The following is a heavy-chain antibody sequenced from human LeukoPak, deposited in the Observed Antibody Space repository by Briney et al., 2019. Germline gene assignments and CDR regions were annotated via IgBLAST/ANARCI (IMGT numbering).Heavy chain of an antibody. V-gene: IGHV1-18*04. CDR1: GYTFTSYG. Sequence: GASVKVSCKASGYTFTSYGISWVRQAPGRGLEWMGWISAYNGNTNYAQKLQGRVTMTTDTSTSTAYMELRGLRSDDTAVYYCARGGDYGDYNWLTPGAREPWSPSPQ. CDR3: ARGGDYGDYNWLTP. CDR2: ISAYNGNT. J-gene: IGHJ5*02. D-gene: IGHD4-17*01.